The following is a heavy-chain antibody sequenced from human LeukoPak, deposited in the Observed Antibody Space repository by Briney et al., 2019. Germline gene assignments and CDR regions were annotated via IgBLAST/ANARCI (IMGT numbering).Heavy chain of an antibody. CDR2: IYYSGST. D-gene: IGHD1-26*01. V-gene: IGHV4-59*01. J-gene: IGHJ2*01. CDR1: GGSISSYY. CDR3: ARFSGSYLWYFDL. Sequence: SETLSLTCTVSGGSISSYYWSWIRQPPGEGLEWIGNIYYSGSTIYNPSLKSRLTISVDTSKNQFSLRLSSVTAADTAVYYCARFSGSYLWYFDLWGRGTLVTVSS.